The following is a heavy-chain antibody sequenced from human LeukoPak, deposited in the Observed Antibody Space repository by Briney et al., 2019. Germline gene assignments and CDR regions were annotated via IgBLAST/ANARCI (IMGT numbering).Heavy chain of an antibody. CDR2: ISPTGSDR. J-gene: IGHJ4*02. V-gene: IGHV3-21*06. CDR1: GLTFSTSG. D-gene: IGHD1-14*01. Sequence: GGSLRLFCTASGLTFSTSGFNWVRQAPGKGLEWVASISPTGSDRYHADSIKGRFTISRDNANNFLYLQMNSLRAEDTAVYYCATKTNGRHYDYWGQGTLLTVSS. CDR3: ATKTNGRHYDY.